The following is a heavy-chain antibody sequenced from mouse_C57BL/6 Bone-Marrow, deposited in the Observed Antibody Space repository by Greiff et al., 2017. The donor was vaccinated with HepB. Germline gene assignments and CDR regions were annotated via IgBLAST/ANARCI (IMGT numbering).Heavy chain of an antibody. CDR3: ASLYSNYVGAWFAY. V-gene: IGHV2-6*01. D-gene: IGHD2-5*01. Sequence: QVQLKESGPGLVAPSQSLSITCTVSGFSLTSYGVDWVRQSPGKGLEWLGVIWGVGSTNYNSALKSRLSISKDNSKSQVFLKMNSPQTDDTAMYYCASLYSNYVGAWFAYWGQGTLVTVSA. J-gene: IGHJ3*01. CDR1: GFSLTSYG. CDR2: IWGVGST.